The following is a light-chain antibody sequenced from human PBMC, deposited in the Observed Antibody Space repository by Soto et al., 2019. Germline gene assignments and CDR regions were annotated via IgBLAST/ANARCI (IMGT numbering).Light chain of an antibody. CDR2: DDS. CDR3: QVLDSSRHQYA. CDR1: NIGSTS. Sequence: SYELTQPPSVSVAPGQTARITCVANNIGSTSVHWYQQRPVQAPVLVVYDDSDRPSGIPERFSGSNSGNTATLTISRAEAGDEADYYFQVLDSSRHQYAFGTGTKVTV. J-gene: IGLJ1*01. V-gene: IGLV3-21*02.